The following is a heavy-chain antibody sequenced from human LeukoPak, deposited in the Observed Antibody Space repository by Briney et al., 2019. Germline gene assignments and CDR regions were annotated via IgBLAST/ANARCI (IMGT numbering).Heavy chain of an antibody. V-gene: IGHV3-7*01. CDR2: IMQGGSEK. CDR1: GFTFSSYW. CDR3: ATSAFWGGSYGNFDF. J-gene: IGHJ4*02. Sequence: GGSLRLSCAASGFTFSSYWMSWVRQAPGKGLELVANIMQGGSEKYYVDSVNGRFTISRDNSKNTLYLQVNSLRAEDTAVYFCATSAFWGGSYGNFDFWGQGTLVTVSS. D-gene: IGHD3-3*01.